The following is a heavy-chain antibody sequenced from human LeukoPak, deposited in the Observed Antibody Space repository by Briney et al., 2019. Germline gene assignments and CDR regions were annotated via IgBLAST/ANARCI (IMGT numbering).Heavy chain of an antibody. Sequence: ASVKVSCKASGYTFTGYYMHWVRQAPGQGLEWMGWINPNSGGTNYTQKFQGRVTMTRDTSISTAYMELSRLRSDDTAVYYCARDRTTRLDAFDIWGQGTMVTVSS. CDR2: INPNSGGT. V-gene: IGHV1-2*02. D-gene: IGHD4-17*01. CDR3: ARDRTTRLDAFDI. J-gene: IGHJ3*02. CDR1: GYTFTGYY.